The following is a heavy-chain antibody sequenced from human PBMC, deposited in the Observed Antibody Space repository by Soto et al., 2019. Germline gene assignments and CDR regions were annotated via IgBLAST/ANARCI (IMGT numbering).Heavy chain of an antibody. D-gene: IGHD2-2*03. CDR2: ISGSGDII. V-gene: IGHV3-11*01. CDR1: GFTFSDYY. CDR3: ARAYGSGVGAVNF. Sequence: QVQLVESGGGVVKPGGSLRLSCAASGFTFSDYYMSWIRQAPGKGLEWISYISGSGDIIYYADSMKGRFTISRDNAKNSLFLEMNSLRADDTATYYCARAYGSGVGAVNFWGQGTVVTVSS. J-gene: IGHJ3*01.